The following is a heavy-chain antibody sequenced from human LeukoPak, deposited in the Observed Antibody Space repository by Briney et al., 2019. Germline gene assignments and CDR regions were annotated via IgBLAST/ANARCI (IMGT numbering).Heavy chain of an antibody. D-gene: IGHD6-19*01. Sequence: PSETLSLTCTVSGGSIDTYYWNWIRQPPGKGLEWIGYVFHTGSTNYNPSLKSRVTISVDTSKNQFSLKLSSVTAADTAVYYCARGGAVVGFDYFDYWGQGTLVTVSS. CDR1: GGSIDTYY. V-gene: IGHV4-59*01. CDR2: VFHTGST. J-gene: IGHJ4*02. CDR3: ARGGAVVGFDYFDY.